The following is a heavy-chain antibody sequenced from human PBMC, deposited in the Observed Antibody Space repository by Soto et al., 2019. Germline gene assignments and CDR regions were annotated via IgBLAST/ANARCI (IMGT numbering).Heavy chain of an antibody. CDR1: GFTFSSYA. J-gene: IGHJ4*02. Sequence: EVQLLESGGGLVQPGGSLRLSCAASGFTFSSYAMSWVRQAPGKGLEWVSAISGRGGSTYYADSVKGQFTISRDNSKITLDLQMTSERAEDTAVYYCAKDHIAAAPGGRAHWGQGTLVTVSS. CDR3: AKDHIAAAPGGRAH. V-gene: IGHV3-23*01. D-gene: IGHD6-25*01. CDR2: ISGRGGST.